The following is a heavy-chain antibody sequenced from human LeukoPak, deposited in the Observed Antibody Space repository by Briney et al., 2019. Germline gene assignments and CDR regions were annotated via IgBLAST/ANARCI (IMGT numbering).Heavy chain of an antibody. CDR3: AKDYDYYDSSGLY. CDR1: GFTFSSYA. J-gene: IGHJ4*02. D-gene: IGHD3-22*01. CDR2: ISYDGSNK. V-gene: IGHV3-30*04. Sequence: GGSLRLSCAASGFTFSSYAMHWVRQAPGKGLEWVAVISYDGSNKYYADSVKGRFTISRDTSKNTLYLQMNSLRAEDTAVYYCAKDYDYYDSSGLYWGQGTLVTVSS.